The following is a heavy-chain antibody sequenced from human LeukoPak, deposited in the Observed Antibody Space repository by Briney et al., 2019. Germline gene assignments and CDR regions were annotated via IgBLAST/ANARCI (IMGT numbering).Heavy chain of an antibody. D-gene: IGHD2-15*01. CDR3: ARALGYCSGGSCYGPFDY. V-gene: IGHV4-39*07. J-gene: IGHJ4*02. Sequence: SETLSLTCTVSGGSISSSSYYWGWIRQPPGKGLEWIGSIYYSGSTYYNPSLKSRVTISVDPSKNQFSLKLSSVPAADTAVYYCARALGYCSGGSCYGPFDYWGQGTLVTVSS. CDR2: IYYSGST. CDR1: GGSISSSSYY.